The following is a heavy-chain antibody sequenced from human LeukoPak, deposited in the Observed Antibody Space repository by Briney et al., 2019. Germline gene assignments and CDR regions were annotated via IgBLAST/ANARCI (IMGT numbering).Heavy chain of an antibody. D-gene: IGHD2-2*01. CDR2: ISSSSSTI. Sequence: GGSLRLSCAASGFTFSSYSMNWVRQAPGKGLEWVSYISSSSSTIYYADSVKGRFTISRDNAKNSLYLQMNSLRAEDTAVYYCAKDRSSTSSPYYMDVWGKGTTVTVSS. CDR1: GFTFSSYS. CDR3: AKDRSSTSSPYYMDV. J-gene: IGHJ6*03. V-gene: IGHV3-48*04.